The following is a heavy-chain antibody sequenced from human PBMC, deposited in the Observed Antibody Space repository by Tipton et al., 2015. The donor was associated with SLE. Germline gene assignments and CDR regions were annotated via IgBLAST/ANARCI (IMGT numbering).Heavy chain of an antibody. D-gene: IGHD2-8*02. CDR1: GGSISSSS. CDR2: IYVAGNT. V-gene: IGHV4-4*08. J-gene: IGHJ3*01. Sequence: TLSLTCNVSGGSISSSSWTWIRQSPGMGLEWIASIYVAGNTNYNPSLKSRITISVDTSKNHFSMKLTSVTAADTAVYYCARELRGWGRGRAFDLWGHGRKVTVSS. CDR3: ARELRGWGRGRAFDL.